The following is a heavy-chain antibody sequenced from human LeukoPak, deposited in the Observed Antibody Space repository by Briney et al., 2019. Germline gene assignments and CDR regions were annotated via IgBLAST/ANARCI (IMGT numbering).Heavy chain of an antibody. Sequence: PSETLSLTCTVSGGSISSYYWSWIRQPPGKGLEWIGHIYYSGSTNYNPSLKSRVTISVDTSKNQFSLKLSSVTAADTAVYYCARSALGLGYSSSWYPDYWGQGTLVTVSS. CDR1: GGSISSYY. J-gene: IGHJ4*02. CDR3: ARSALGLGYSSSWYPDY. V-gene: IGHV4-59*01. D-gene: IGHD6-13*01. CDR2: IYYSGST.